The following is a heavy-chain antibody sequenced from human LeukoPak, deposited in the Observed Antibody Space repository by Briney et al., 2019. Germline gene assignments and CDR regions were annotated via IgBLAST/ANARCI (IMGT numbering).Heavy chain of an antibody. CDR3: ARRSAVAATHFFFDY. V-gene: IGHV1-3*01. CDR2: INAVNGNT. J-gene: IGHJ4*02. CDR1: GYTFTSYA. Sequence: ASVKVSCKASGYTFTSYAMHWVRQAPGQRLEWMGGINAVNGNTKYSQKFQGRVTITRDTSASTAYMELSSLRSEDTAVYHCARRSAVAATHFFFDYWGQGTVVLVSS. D-gene: IGHD6-19*01.